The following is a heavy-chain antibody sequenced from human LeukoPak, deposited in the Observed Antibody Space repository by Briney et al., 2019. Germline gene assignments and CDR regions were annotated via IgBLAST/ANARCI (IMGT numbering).Heavy chain of an antibody. D-gene: IGHD3-22*01. V-gene: IGHV3-21*01. CDR1: GFTFSSYS. J-gene: IGHJ3*02. CDR3: ARGPDDSSGYDAFDI. CDR2: ISSSSSYI. Sequence: GGSLRLSCAASGFTFSSYSMNWVRQAPGKGLEWVSSISSSSSYIYYADSVKGRFTISRDNAKNSLYLQMNSLRAEDTAVYYCARGPDDSSGYDAFDIWGRGTMVTVSS.